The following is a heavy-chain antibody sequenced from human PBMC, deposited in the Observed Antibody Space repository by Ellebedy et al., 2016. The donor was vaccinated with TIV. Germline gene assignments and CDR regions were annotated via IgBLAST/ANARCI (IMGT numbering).Heavy chain of an antibody. V-gene: IGHV3-53*01. CDR1: GFVVSSNY. Sequence: GESLKISCAVSGFVVSSNYMSWVRQAPGKGLEWVSTIYSAGPTYYADSVKGRFTTSRDTSKNTLFLQMNSLRTEDTAVYYCARVDLGLAFDYWGRGTLVTVSS. CDR2: IYSAGPT. D-gene: IGHD3-16*01. J-gene: IGHJ4*02. CDR3: ARVDLGLAFDY.